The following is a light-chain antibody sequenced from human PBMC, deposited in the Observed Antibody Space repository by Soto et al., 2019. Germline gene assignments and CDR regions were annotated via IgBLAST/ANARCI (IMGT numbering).Light chain of an antibody. CDR1: QSVSNY. CDR2: DAS. Sequence: EIVLTQSPATLSLSPGDRATLSCRASQSVSNYLAWYQQKPGRAPRLLIYDASNRATGIPARFSGSGSGTDFTLTISSLAPEDFAVYYCQQRTHWPPWTFGQGTKVEIK. J-gene: IGKJ1*01. V-gene: IGKV3-11*01. CDR3: QQRTHWPPWT.